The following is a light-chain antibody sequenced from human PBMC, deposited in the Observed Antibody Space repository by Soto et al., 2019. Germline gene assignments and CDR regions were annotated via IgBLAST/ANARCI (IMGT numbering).Light chain of an antibody. Sequence: QLVLTQPASVSGSPGQSITISCTGTSSDVGAFNYVSWYQQHPDKAPKLIISEVTNRPSGVSLRLSGSKSGNTASLTISGLQAEDEADYYCSSLTTDSTVVFGGGTKVTVL. CDR3: SSLTTDSTVV. CDR1: SSDVGAFNY. J-gene: IGLJ2*01. V-gene: IGLV2-14*01. CDR2: EVT.